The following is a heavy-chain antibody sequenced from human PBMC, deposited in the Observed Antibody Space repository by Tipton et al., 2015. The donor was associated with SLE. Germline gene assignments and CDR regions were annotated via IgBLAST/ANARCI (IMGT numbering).Heavy chain of an antibody. V-gene: IGHV3-74*01. Sequence: SLRLSCAASGFTLNRYWMHWVRQAPGKGLVWVSRVDSDETTKHYTDSVKGRFTISRDNAKNTVYLEMSSLRADDTAVYYCAREFGRSSSFYFDSWGQGTLVTVSS. CDR1: GFTLNRYW. CDR3: AREFGRSSSFYFDS. D-gene: IGHD6-13*01. CDR2: VDSDETTK. J-gene: IGHJ4*02.